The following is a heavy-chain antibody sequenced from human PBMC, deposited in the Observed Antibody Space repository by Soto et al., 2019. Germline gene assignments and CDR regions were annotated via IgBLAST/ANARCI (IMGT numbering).Heavy chain of an antibody. CDR3: AKEVIVVVPAAMNYYGMDV. CDR1: GFTFSSYA. D-gene: IGHD2-2*01. CDR2: ISGSGGST. V-gene: IGHV3-23*01. J-gene: IGHJ6*02. Sequence: EVQLLESGGGLVQPGGSLRLSCAASGFTFSSYAMSWVRQAPGKGLEWVSAISGSGGSTYYADSVKGRLTISRDNSKNTLYLQMNSLRAEDTAVYYCAKEVIVVVPAAMNYYGMDVWGQGTTVTVSS.